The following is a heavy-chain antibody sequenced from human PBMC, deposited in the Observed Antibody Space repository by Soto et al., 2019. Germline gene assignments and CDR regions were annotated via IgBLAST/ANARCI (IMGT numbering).Heavy chain of an antibody. J-gene: IGHJ5*02. CDR2: ISAYNGNT. D-gene: IGHD1-26*01. V-gene: IGHV1-18*04. CDR3: ARGTYSGSYSP. CDR1: GYTFTNYY. Sequence: ASVKVSCKASGYTFTNYYLHWVRQAPGQGLEWMGWISAYNGNTNYAQKLQGRVTMTTDTSTSTAYMELRSLRSDDTAVYYCARGTYSGSYSPWGQGTLVTVSS.